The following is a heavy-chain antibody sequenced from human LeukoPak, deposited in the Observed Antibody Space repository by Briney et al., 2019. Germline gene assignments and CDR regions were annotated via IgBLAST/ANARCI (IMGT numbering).Heavy chain of an antibody. CDR2: IFHSGTT. D-gene: IGHD3-10*01. CDR1: GGSISGYY. CDR3: ARWFGSGHWYFDL. Sequence: SETLSLTCTVSGGSISGYYWSWIRQSPGKGLEWIGYIFHSGTTNYNPSLKSRVTISVDTSKNQFSLKLNSVTAADTAVYYCARWFGSGHWYFDLWGRGTLVTVSS. V-gene: IGHV4-59*08. J-gene: IGHJ2*01.